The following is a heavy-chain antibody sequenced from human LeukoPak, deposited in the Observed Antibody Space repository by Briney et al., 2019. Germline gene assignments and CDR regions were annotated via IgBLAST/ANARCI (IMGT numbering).Heavy chain of an antibody. CDR1: GLTFSNYA. J-gene: IGHJ4*02. Sequence: GGSLRLSCAASGLTFSNYAIHCVRQAPGRGLEWVAVISYDGINKYYADSVKGRFTISRDNSKSTLSLQMSSLRAEDTAIYYGARSYCGGDCYSTFDYWGQGTLVTVSS. D-gene: IGHD2-21*02. V-gene: IGHV3-30*15. CDR3: ARSYCGGDCYSTFDY. CDR2: ISYDGINK.